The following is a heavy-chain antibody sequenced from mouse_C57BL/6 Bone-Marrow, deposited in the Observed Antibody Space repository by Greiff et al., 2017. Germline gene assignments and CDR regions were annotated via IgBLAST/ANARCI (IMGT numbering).Heavy chain of an antibody. V-gene: IGHV1-64*01. CDR2: IHPNSGST. D-gene: IGHD4-1*01. CDR1: GYTFTSYW. J-gene: IGHJ3*01. CDR3: AGGGVRRLESWFAY. Sequence: QVQLQQPGAELVKPGASVKLSCKASGYTFTSYWMHWVKQRPGQGLEWIGMIHPNSGSTNYNEKFKSKATLTVYKSSSTAYMQLSSLTSEDSAVYYYAGGGVRRLESWFAYWDQGTLVTVSA.